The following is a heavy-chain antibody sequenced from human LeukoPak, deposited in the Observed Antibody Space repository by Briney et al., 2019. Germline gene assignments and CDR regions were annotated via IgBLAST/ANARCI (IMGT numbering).Heavy chain of an antibody. V-gene: IGHV4-34*01. J-gene: IGHJ4*02. CDR3: ARVRPTGIAAAGLDY. D-gene: IGHD6-13*01. Sequence: PSETLSLTCAVYGGSSSGYYWSWIRQPPGKGLEWIGEIKHSGSTNYNPSLKSRVTISVDTSKNQFSLKLSSVTAADTAVYYCARVRPTGIAAAGLDYGGQGTLVTVSS. CDR2: IKHSGST. CDR1: GGSSSGYY.